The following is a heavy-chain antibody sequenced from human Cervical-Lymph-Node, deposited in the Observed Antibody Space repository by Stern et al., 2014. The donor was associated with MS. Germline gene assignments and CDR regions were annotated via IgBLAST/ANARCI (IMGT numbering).Heavy chain of an antibody. V-gene: IGHV3-13*04. CDR3: ASWTVTTGFDY. J-gene: IGHJ4*01. CDR2: VGTAGDT. Sequence: EVQLVQSGGGLVQPGGSLRLSCAASGFTFSRYDMHWVRQATGKGLEWVSAVGTAGDTYYADSVKGRFTISRENAKNSFFLQMNSLRAGDTAVYYCASWTVTTGFDYWAMEPWSPSPQ. D-gene: IGHD4-17*01. CDR1: GFTFSRYD.